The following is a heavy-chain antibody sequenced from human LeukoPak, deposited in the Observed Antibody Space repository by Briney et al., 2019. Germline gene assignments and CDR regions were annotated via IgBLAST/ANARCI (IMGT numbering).Heavy chain of an antibody. CDR1: GGSISSSSYY. V-gene: IGHV4-30-4*01. CDR3: ARDPGAWVPYIAAAGYFGY. D-gene: IGHD6-13*01. J-gene: IGHJ4*02. Sequence: SETLSLTCTVSGGSISSSSYYWSWIRQPPGKGLEWIGYIYYSGSTYYNPSLKSRVTISVDTSKNQFSLKLSSVTAADTAVYYCARDPGAWVPYIAAAGYFGYWGQGTLVTVSS. CDR2: IYYSGST.